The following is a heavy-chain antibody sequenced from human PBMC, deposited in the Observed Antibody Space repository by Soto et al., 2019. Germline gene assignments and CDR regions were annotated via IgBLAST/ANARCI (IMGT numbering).Heavy chain of an antibody. CDR3: ARRGYTTFINGEHYYCGMDV. CDR1: GGTFSSYA. Sequence: QVQLVQSGAEVKKPGSSVKVSCKASGGTFSSYAISWVRQAPGQGLEWMGGIIPILGTTNYAQKFQGRVTITEDEATSTAHLELSSLRSEDTAVYYCARRGYTTFINGEHYYCGMDVWGQGTTVTVSS. D-gene: IGHD1-1*01. V-gene: IGHV1-69*11. J-gene: IGHJ6*01. CDR2: IIPILGTT.